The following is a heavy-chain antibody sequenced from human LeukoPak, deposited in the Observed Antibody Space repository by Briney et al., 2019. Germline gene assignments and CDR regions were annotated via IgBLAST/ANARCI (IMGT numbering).Heavy chain of an antibody. Sequence: PGGSLRLSCAASGFTVRGYAMSWVRQAPGKGLEWVSAISGGGDTTYYAYSVKGRFTISRDNSKNTLYLQMNSLRPDDTAVYYCAKVGARGCSSSTCFIYWGQGTLVTVSS. V-gene: IGHV3-23*01. CDR2: ISGGGDTT. CDR1: GFTVRGYA. D-gene: IGHD2-2*01. CDR3: AKVGARGCSSSTCFIY. J-gene: IGHJ4*02.